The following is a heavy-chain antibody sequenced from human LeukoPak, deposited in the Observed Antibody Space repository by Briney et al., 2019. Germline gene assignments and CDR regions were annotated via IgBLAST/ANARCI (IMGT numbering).Heavy chain of an antibody. CDR1: AGSISSYY. CDR2: TYTSGST. V-gene: IGHV4-4*07. J-gene: IGHJ5*02. D-gene: IGHD1-26*01. CDR3: ARGELLLDGFDP. Sequence: SETLSLTCTVSAGSISSYYWSWIRQPAGKGLEWIGRTYTSGSTNYNPSLKSRATMSGNTSKNQFSPKLSSVTAADTAVYYCARGELLLDGFDPWGQGTLVTVSS.